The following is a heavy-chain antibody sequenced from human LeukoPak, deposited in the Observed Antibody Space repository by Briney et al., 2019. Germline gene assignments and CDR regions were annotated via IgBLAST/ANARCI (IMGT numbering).Heavy chain of an antibody. D-gene: IGHD6-6*01. Sequence: GESLKISCKGSGYSFTSYWIGWVRQMPGKGLEWMRIIYPGDSDTRYSPSFQGQVTISADKSISTAYLQWSSLKASDTAMYYCARQYSSSSGASDYWGQGTLVTVSS. CDR2: IYPGDSDT. V-gene: IGHV5-51*01. CDR3: ARQYSSSSGASDY. CDR1: GYSFTSYW. J-gene: IGHJ4*02.